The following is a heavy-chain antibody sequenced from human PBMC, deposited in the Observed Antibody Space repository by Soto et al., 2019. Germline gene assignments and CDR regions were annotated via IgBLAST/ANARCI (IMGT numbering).Heavy chain of an antibody. CDR2: ISSSSETI. Sequence: GGSLRLSCAASGFTFGDYSMNWVRQAPGEGLEWVSYISSSSETIYYADSVKGRFTISRDSAKKSVHLQMKSLRDEDTAVYYCARELKGVGYYYGMDVWGQGTTVTVSS. J-gene: IGHJ6*02. D-gene: IGHD3-10*01. V-gene: IGHV3-48*02. CDR3: ARELKGVGYYYGMDV. CDR1: GFTFGDYS.